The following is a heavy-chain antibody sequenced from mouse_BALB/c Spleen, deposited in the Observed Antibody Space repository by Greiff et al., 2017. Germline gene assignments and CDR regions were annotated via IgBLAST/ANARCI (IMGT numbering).Heavy chain of an antibody. CDR3: ARDYGSSYVYAMDY. CDR1: GFTFSSYG. V-gene: IGHV5-6*01. CDR2: ISSGGSYT. Sequence: EVQGVESGGDLVKPGGSLKLSCAASGFTFSSYGMSWVRQTPDKRLEWVATISSGGSYTYYPDSVKGRFTISRDNAKNTLYLQMSSLKSEDTAMYYCARDYGSSYVYAMDYWGQGTSVTVSS. D-gene: IGHD1-1*01. J-gene: IGHJ4*01.